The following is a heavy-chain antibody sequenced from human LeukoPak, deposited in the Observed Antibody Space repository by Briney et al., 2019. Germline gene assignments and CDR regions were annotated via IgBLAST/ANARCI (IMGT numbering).Heavy chain of an antibody. J-gene: IGHJ4*02. D-gene: IGHD3-22*01. V-gene: IGHV3-48*04. Sequence: GGSLRLSCAASGFTVSSNYMSWVRQAPGKGLEWVSYISSSSSTIYYADSVKGRFTISRDNAKNSLYLQMNSLRAEDTAVYYCARDPHYYDSRGRAGYWGQGTLVTVSS. CDR3: ARDPHYYDSRGRAGY. CDR2: ISSSSSTI. CDR1: GFTVSSNY.